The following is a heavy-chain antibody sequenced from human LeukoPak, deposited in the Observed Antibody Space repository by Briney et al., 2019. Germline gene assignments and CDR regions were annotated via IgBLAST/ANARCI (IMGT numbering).Heavy chain of an antibody. CDR2: IYYSGST. CDR1: GGSISSGGYY. V-gene: IGHV4-31*03. D-gene: IGHD3-22*01. CDR3: ASLGYDSSGYYRNLPPRALVFDI. J-gene: IGHJ3*02. Sequence: SETLSLTCTVSGGSISSGGYYWSWIRQHPGKGLEWIGYIYYSGSTYYNPSLKSRVTISVDTSKNQFSLELSSVAAADTAVYYCASLGYDSSGYYRNLPPRALVFDIWGQGTMVTVSS.